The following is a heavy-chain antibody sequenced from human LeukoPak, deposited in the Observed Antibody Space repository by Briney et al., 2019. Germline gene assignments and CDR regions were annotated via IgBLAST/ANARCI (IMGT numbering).Heavy chain of an antibody. Sequence: GGSLRLSCAASGFTFSSYSMNWVRQAPGKGLEWVSSISSSSGYIYYADSVKGRFTISRDNAKNSLYLQMNSLRAEDTAVYYCARGYCSSTSCYLLDYWGQGTLVTVSS. CDR3: ARGYCSSTSCYLLDY. V-gene: IGHV3-21*01. CDR1: GFTFSSYS. D-gene: IGHD2-2*01. CDR2: ISSSSGYI. J-gene: IGHJ4*02.